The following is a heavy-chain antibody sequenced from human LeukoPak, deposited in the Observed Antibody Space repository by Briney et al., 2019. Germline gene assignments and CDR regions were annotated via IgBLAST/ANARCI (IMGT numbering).Heavy chain of an antibody. CDR2: IYYSGRT. CDR3: AREAIPDDSRTIAYYGMDV. Sequence: SETLSLTCTVSGGSISSGDLYWRWIRQHPRKGLEWIGYIYYSGRTYYNPSLKSRVTISVDTSKNQFSLRLSSVTAADTAVYYCAREAIPDDSRTIAYYGMDVWGQGTTVTVSS. CDR1: GGSISSGDLY. V-gene: IGHV4-31*03. D-gene: IGHD2-21*01. J-gene: IGHJ6*02.